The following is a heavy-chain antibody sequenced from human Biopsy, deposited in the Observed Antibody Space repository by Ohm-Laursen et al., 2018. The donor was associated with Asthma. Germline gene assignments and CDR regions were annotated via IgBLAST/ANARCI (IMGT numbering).Heavy chain of an antibody. Sequence: SETLSLTCTVSGGSINNFYWSWIRQPPGKGLEPIGHVYYSGSTNYNPSLKSRVTISTDASKNQFSLKLTSVTAADTAVYYCARGVDRVTGLLDHFDSWGQGTLVTVSS. CDR1: GGSINNFY. CDR2: VYYSGST. V-gene: IGHV4-59*01. CDR3: ARGVDRVTGLLDHFDS. J-gene: IGHJ4*02. D-gene: IGHD2-21*02.